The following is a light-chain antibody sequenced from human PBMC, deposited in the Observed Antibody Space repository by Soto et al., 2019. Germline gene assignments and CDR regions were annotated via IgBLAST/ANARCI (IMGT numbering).Light chain of an antibody. J-gene: IGKJ2*01. V-gene: IGKV3-20*01. CDR1: QSVSSNY. CDR3: QQYGRSPMFT. Sequence: EIALTQSPGTLSLSPGERATLSCRASQSVSSNYLAWYQQKPGQAPRLLIYGASRGAAGIPDRFSGSGSGTDFTLTNRRLEPGDFAVYFCQQYGRSPMFTFGQGTKLEIK. CDR2: GAS.